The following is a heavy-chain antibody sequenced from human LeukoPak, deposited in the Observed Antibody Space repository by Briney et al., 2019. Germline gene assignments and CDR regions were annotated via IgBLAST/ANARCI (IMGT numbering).Heavy chain of an antibody. CDR3: ARAQMVYVRMD. CDR1: GGTFSSYA. D-gene: IGHD2-8*01. Sequence: SVKVSCKASGGTFSSYAISWVRQAPGQGLEWMGRIIPIFGTANYAQKFQGRVTITTDESTSTAYMELSRLRSDDTAVYYCARAQMVYVRMDWGQGTLVTVSS. CDR2: IIPIFGTA. V-gene: IGHV1-69*05. J-gene: IGHJ4*02.